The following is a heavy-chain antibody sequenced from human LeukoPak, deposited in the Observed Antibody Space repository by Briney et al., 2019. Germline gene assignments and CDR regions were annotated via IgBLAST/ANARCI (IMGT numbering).Heavy chain of an antibody. CDR1: GFTFSSYG. V-gene: IGHV3-23*01. CDR3: ARDGGGYSYDLDY. CDR2: ISGSGGST. Sequence: GGSLRLSCAASGFTFSSYGMSWVRQAPGKGLEWVSAISGSGGSTYYADSVKGRFTISRDNSKNTLYLQMNSLRAEDTAVYYCARDGGGYSYDLDYWGQGTLVTVSS. D-gene: IGHD5-18*01. J-gene: IGHJ4*02.